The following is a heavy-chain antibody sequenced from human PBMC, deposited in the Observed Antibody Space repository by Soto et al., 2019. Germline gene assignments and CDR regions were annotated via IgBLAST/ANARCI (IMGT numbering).Heavy chain of an antibody. CDR3: AKKDLLGSFGLDV. CDR2: IYYSGYSEST. V-gene: IGHV4-4*02. Sequence: QVQLQESGPGLVKPSGTLSLTCAVSGGSIKSNNWWSWVRQPPGKGLEWIGEIYYSGYSESTNYNPXLKSXVTISVXXSXNQFSLRLSSVTAADTAVYYCAKKDLLGSFGLDVWGQGTTVTVSS. CDR1: GGSIKSNNW. J-gene: IGHJ6*02. D-gene: IGHD3-10*01.